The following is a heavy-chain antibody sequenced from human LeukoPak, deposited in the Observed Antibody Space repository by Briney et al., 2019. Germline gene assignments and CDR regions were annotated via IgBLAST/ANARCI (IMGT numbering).Heavy chain of an antibody. J-gene: IGHJ6*02. CDR1: GGSFSGYY. CDR3: ARGRLRSTSQRGSYYYYGMDV. Sequence: SETLSLTCAVYGGSFSGYYWSWIRQPPGKGLEWIGEINHSGSTNYNPSLKSRVTISVDTSKNQFSLKLSSVTAADAAVYYCARGRLRSTSQRGSYYYYGMDVWGQGTTVTVSS. D-gene: IGHD2-2*01. V-gene: IGHV4-34*01. CDR2: INHSGST.